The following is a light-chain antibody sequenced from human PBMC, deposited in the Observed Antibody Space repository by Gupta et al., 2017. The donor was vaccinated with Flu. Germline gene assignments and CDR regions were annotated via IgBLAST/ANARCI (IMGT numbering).Light chain of an antibody. J-gene: IGLJ2*01. V-gene: IGLV2-8*01. CDR1: SSDVGGYNY. Sequence: QSALTQPPSASGSPGRSVTISCTGTSSDVGGYNYVSWYQQHPGKAPILMIYEVSKRPAGVPGRFSGSKAGNTASLTVSGLKDEEEADYYCSAYAGSNNLVFGGGTKLTVL. CDR2: EVS. CDR3: SAYAGSNNLV.